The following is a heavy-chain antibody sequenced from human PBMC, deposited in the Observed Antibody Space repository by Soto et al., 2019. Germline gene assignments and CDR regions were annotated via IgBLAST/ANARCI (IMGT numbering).Heavy chain of an antibody. CDR1: GLTIDTYW. CDR3: AAWCRSHWFEY. Sequence: EVQLVESGGDSVQPGGSLRLSCLVSGLTIDTYWMGWVRQFPDKGLEWVANIKYDDSGKPYMDSVEGRFTISRDNAKNTLFLQMNRLRGDDTAVYYCAAWCRSHWFEYWGRGTLVTVSS. D-gene: IGHD2-8*02. CDR2: IKYDDSGK. J-gene: IGHJ4*02. V-gene: IGHV3-7*05.